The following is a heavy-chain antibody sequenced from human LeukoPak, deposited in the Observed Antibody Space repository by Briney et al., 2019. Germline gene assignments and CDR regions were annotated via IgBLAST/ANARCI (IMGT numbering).Heavy chain of an antibody. CDR3: AGRGAAGTLSGAFDI. D-gene: IGHD6-13*01. Sequence: GGSLRLSCAASDFTVSSSYMTWARQAPGKGLEWVSVISSGGSTNYADSVKDRFTISRDKSKNTLFLQMNSLRGEDTAVYYCAGRGAAGTLSGAFDIWGQGTMVTVSS. V-gene: IGHV3-53*01. J-gene: IGHJ3*02. CDR1: DFTVSSSY. CDR2: ISSGGST.